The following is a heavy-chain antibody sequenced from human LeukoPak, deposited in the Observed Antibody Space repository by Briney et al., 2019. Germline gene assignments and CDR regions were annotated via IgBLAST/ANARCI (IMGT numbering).Heavy chain of an antibody. CDR3: AKDLGYCSSTSCSWDY. Sequence: GGSLRLSCAASGFTFSNYAMGWVRQAPGKGLEWVSAISASGGSTYYADSVKGRFTISRDNSKNTLYLQLNSLRAEDTAVYYCAKDLGYCSSTSCSWDYWGQGTLVTVSS. V-gene: IGHV3-23*01. J-gene: IGHJ4*02. CDR2: ISASGGST. D-gene: IGHD2-2*01. CDR1: GFTFSNYA.